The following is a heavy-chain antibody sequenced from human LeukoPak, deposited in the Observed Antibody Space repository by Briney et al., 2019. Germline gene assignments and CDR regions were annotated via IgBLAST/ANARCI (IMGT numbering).Heavy chain of an antibody. CDR3: TLYNY. D-gene: IGHD1-14*01. J-gene: IGHJ4*02. CDR2: INAGNGDT. V-gene: IGHV1-3*03. CDR1: GYTFSNHD. Sequence: VSVKVSCKASGYTFSNHDIHWVRQAPGQRLEWMGWINAGNGDTKYSQEFQGRVTITRDTSATTAYMELSSLRSEDMAVYYCTLYNYWGQGTLVTVSS.